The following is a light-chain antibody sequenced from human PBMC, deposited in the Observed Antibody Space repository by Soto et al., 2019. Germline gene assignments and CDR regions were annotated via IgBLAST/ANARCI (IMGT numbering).Light chain of an antibody. Sequence: QSALTQPASVSGSPGQSITISCTGTTSDVCGYNYVSWYQQHPGKAPKLLIHDVTIRPSGVSNRFSGSKSGNTASLTISGLQAEDESNYYCCSYTSSSTLVVFGGGTKLTVL. CDR2: DVT. J-gene: IGLJ2*01. CDR1: TSDVCGYNY. CDR3: CSYTSSSTLVV. V-gene: IGLV2-14*01.